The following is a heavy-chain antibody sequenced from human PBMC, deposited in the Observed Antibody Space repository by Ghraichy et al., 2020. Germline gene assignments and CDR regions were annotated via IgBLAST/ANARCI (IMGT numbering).Heavy chain of an antibody. CDR3: AGLWYSSGWYNFDY. V-gene: IGHV4-39*01. D-gene: IGHD6-19*01. Sequence: SETLSLTCTVSGGSISSSSYYWGWIRQPPGKGLEWIGSIYYSGSTYYNPSLKSRVTISVDTSKNQFSLKLSSVTAADTAVYYCAGLWYSSGWYNFDYWGQGTLVTVSS. J-gene: IGHJ4*02. CDR2: IYYSGST. CDR1: GGSISSSSYY.